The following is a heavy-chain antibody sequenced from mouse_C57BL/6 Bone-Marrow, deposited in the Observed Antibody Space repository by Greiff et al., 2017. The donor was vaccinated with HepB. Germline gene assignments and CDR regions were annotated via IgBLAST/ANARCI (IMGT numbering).Heavy chain of an antibody. Sequence: QVQLKESGPGLVQPSQSLSITCTVSGFSLTSYGVHWVRQSPGKGLEWLGVIWRGGSTDYNAAFMSRLGITKDNTKSQVFFKMNSLQADDTAIYYCARTTVVATRAMDYWGQGTSVTVSS. CDR3: ARTTVVATRAMDY. CDR1: GFSLTSYG. CDR2: IWRGGST. V-gene: IGHV2-5*01. D-gene: IGHD1-1*01. J-gene: IGHJ4*01.